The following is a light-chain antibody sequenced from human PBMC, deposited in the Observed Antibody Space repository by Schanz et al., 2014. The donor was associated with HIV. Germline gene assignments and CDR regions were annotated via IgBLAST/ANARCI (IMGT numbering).Light chain of an antibody. CDR1: SSNIGAGYD. Sequence: QSVLTQPPSASGTPGQRVTISCTGSSSNIGAGYDVHWYQQVPGTAPKLLIYENNHRPSGVPDRISGSRSATSASLAITGLQAEDEANYYCQSYDKSLSVVIFGGGTKLTV. CDR2: ENN. CDR3: QSYDKSLSVVI. V-gene: IGLV1-40*01. J-gene: IGLJ2*01.